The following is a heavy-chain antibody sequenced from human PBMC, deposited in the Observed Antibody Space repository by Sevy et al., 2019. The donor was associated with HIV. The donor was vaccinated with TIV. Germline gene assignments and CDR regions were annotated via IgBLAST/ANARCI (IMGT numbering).Heavy chain of an antibody. D-gene: IGHD6-13*01. V-gene: IGHV3-48*02. Sequence: GWSLRLSCAASGFTFSSYSMNWVRQAPGKGLEWVSYISSSSSTIYYADSVKGRFTISRDNAKNTLYLQMNSLRDEDTAVYYCARDESSSWSSFDYWGQGTLVTVSS. CDR1: GFTFSSYS. J-gene: IGHJ4*02. CDR2: ISSSSSTI. CDR3: ARDESSSWSSFDY.